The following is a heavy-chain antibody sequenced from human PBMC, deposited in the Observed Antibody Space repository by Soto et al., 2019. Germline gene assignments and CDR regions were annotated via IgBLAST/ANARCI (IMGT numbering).Heavy chain of an antibody. D-gene: IGHD6-19*01. J-gene: IGHJ6*02. Sequence: LRLSCAASGFSFKDYYMSWFRQAPGRGLEGIEYISSRDSAMYAGSVQGRFTISSDNANSSLFLPLNRLRADDTAVYYCTREMATSGWFQNYYYLGMDVWGQGTTVTVSS. CDR2: ISSRDSAM. V-gene: IGHV3-11*01. CDR1: GFSFKDYY. CDR3: TREMATSGWFQNYYYLGMDV.